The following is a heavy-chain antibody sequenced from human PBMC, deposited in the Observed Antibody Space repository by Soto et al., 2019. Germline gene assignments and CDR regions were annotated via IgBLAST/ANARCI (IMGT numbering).Heavy chain of an antibody. J-gene: IGHJ4*02. V-gene: IGHV4-4*02. CDR3: ARGSDGSYGTDY. CDR1: GASITSYW. CDR2: IYHNSEYT. D-gene: IGHD2-21*01. Sequence: QVQLQESGPGQVKPSETLSLTCAVSGASITSYWWSWVRQPPGKGLEWIGEIYHNSEYTHFNPSLKSRLTMSVDHSKNQFSLTMSSVTAADTAVYYCARGSDGSYGTDYWGQGTLVTVSS.